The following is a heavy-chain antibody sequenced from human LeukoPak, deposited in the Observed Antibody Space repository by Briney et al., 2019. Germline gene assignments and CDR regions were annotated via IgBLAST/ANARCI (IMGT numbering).Heavy chain of an antibody. D-gene: IGHD3-10*01. CDR3: ASGSPYYGMDV. V-gene: IGHV3-74*01. CDR2: INSDGSAT. J-gene: IGHJ6*02. Sequence: PGGSLRLSCAASGFPFSSYWMHWVRQVPGKGLLWVSRINSDGSATIYADSVRGRFTISRDNAKNTLYLQMSGLRVDDTAVYHCASGSPYYGMDVWGQGTTVTVSS. CDR1: GFPFSSYW.